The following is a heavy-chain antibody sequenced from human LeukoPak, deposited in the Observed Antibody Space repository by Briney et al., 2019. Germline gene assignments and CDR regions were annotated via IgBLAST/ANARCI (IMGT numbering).Heavy chain of an antibody. J-gene: IGHJ4*02. D-gene: IGHD6-19*01. CDR1: GDSISSGGYY. V-gene: IGHV4-31*03. CDR2: ILYSGSS. CDR3: ATCPIPVAGYYFDY. Sequence: SETLSLTCTVSGDSISSGGYYWSWIRQHPGKGLEWIGYILYSGSSYYNPSLKSRVTISVDTSKNQFSLKLSSVTAADTAVNFCATCPIPVAGYYFDYWGQGTLVTVSS.